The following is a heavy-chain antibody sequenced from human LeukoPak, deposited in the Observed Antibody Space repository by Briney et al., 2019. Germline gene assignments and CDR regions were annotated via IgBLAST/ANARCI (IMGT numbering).Heavy chain of an antibody. CDR1: GYSISSGYY. J-gene: IGHJ4*02. CDR2: IYHSGST. D-gene: IGHD6-19*01. Sequence: SETLSLTCTVSGYSISSGYYWGWIRQPPGKGLEWIGSIYHSGSTNYNPSLKSRVTISVDTSKNQFSLKLSSVTAADTAVYYCARVMYSSGWYGYFDYWGQGTLVTVSS. V-gene: IGHV4-38-2*02. CDR3: ARVMYSSGWYGYFDY.